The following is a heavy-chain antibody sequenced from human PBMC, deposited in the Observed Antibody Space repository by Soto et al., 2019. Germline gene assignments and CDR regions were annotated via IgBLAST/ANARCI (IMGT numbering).Heavy chain of an antibody. CDR2: TFYRSKWYN. CDR3: ARDLRGVVAEGNWFDP. CDR1: GDSVSSNSAA. V-gene: IGHV6-1*01. Sequence: SQTLSLTCDISGDSVSSNSAAWNWIRQSPSRGLEWLGRTFYRSKWYNDYAVSVKSRITINPDTSKNQFSLQLNSVTPEDTAVYYCARDLRGVVAEGNWFDPWGQGTLVTVSS. J-gene: IGHJ5*02. D-gene: IGHD2-15*01.